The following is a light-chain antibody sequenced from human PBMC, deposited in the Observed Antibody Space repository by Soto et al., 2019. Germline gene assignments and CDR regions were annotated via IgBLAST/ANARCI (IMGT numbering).Light chain of an antibody. CDR2: GVS. CDR1: SSDVGGYNY. V-gene: IGLV2-14*01. CDR3: SSYTYTTPPVL. J-gene: IGLJ2*01. Sequence: QSALTQPASVSGSPGQSITISCTGTSSDVGGYNYVSWYQQHPGKAPKLMIYGVSLRPSGVSNRFSGSKSGNTASLTISGLQAEDEADYYCSSYTYTTPPVLFGGGTKVTVL.